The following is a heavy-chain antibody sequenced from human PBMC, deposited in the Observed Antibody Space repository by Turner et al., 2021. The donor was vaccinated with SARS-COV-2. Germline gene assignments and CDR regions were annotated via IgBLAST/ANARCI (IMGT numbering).Heavy chain of an antibody. Sequence: QVQLVESGGGVVQPGRSLRLSCAASGFTFSSYGMHWVRQGPGKGLEWVAVIWYDGSNKYYTDSVKGRFTISRDNSKNTLYLQMNSLRAEDTAVYYCARDQLGVEATWFDPWGQGTLVTVSS. CDR3: ARDQLGVEATWFDP. V-gene: IGHV3-33*01. J-gene: IGHJ5*02. CDR1: GFTFSSYG. CDR2: IWYDGSNK. D-gene: IGHD2-8*01.